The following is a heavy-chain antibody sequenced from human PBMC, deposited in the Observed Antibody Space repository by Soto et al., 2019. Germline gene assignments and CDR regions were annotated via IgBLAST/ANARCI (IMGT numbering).Heavy chain of an antibody. CDR2: IYWDDDK. D-gene: IGHD6-13*01. CDR3: AHRRLQAYSSSWYFDY. Sequence: SGPTLVNPTQTLTRTCTFSGFSLSTSGVGVGWIRQPPGKALEWLALIYWDDDKRYSPSLKSRLTITKDTSKNQVVLTMTNMDPVDTATYYCAHRRLQAYSSSWYFDYWGQGTLVTVSS. J-gene: IGHJ4*02. V-gene: IGHV2-5*02. CDR1: GFSLSTSGVG.